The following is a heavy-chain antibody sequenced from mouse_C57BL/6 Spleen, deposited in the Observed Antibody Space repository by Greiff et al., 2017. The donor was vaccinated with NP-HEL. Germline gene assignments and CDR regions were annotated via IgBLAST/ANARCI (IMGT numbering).Heavy chain of an antibody. D-gene: IGHD2-4*01. CDR1: GYTFTSYW. CDR3: TRGGDYGDAMDY. V-gene: IGHV1-5*01. CDR2: IYPGNSDT. Sequence: VQLQQSGTVLARPGASVKMSCKTSGYTFTSYWMHWVKQRPGQGLEWIGAIYPGNSDTSYNQKFKGKAKLTAVTSASTAYMELSSLTSEDSAVYYCTRGGDYGDAMDYWGQGTSVTVSS. J-gene: IGHJ4*01.